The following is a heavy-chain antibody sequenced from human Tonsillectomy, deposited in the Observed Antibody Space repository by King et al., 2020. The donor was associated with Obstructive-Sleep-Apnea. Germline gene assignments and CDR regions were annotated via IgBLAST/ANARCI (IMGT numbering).Heavy chain of an antibody. CDR3: ARVGYYDSSGYYRMLDY. Sequence: VQLVESGGGFVQPGGALRRSCAASGFTFSDPYMGWVRPAPRKGLEWVGRYRNKSNSYTTKYSASVKGKFTISRDDSKNSLYLQMNRLKTEYTAVYYCARVGYYDSSGYYRMLDYWGQGTLVTVSS. J-gene: IGHJ4*02. CDR1: GFTFSDPY. V-gene: IGHV3-72*01. CDR2: YRNKSNSYTT. D-gene: IGHD3-22*01.